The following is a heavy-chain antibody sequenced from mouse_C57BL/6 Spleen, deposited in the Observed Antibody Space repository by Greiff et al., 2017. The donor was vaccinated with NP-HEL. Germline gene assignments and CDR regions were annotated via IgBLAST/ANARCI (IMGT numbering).Heavy chain of an antibody. Sequence: DVKLVESGGGLVQPGGSMKLSCVASGFTFSNYWMNWVRQSPEQGLAWDAQIRLKSDTYATNYAESVKGRFTISRDDSKSSVYLQMNNLRAEDTGIYYCTSYPWFAYWGQGTLVTVSA. CDR2: IRLKSDTYAT. CDR1: GFTFSNYW. V-gene: IGHV6-3*01. CDR3: TSYPWFAY. J-gene: IGHJ3*01. D-gene: IGHD2-10*01.